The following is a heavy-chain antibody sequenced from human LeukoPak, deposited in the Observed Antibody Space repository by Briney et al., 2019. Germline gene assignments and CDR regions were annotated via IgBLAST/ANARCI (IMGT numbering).Heavy chain of an antibody. CDR1: GGSISSSSYY. D-gene: IGHD3-3*01. CDR3: ARVGFWSGSNYFDF. CDR2: SYYSGST. Sequence: SETMSLTCTVSGGSISSSSYYWGWIRQPPGTGLEWIGSSYYSGSTYYNPSLKSRVTISVDTSKNQFSLKLTSVTAADTAVYCCARVGFWSGSNYFDFWGQGTLVTVST. V-gene: IGHV4-39*01. J-gene: IGHJ4*02.